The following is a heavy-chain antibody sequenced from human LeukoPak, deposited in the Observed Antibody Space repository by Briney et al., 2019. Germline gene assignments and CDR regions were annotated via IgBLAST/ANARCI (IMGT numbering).Heavy chain of an antibody. CDR1: GGSFSGYY. CDR3: ARRAISDSYYYYYYYMDV. V-gene: IGHV4-34*01. CDR2: INHSGST. D-gene: IGHD3-9*01. Sequence: SETLSLTCAVYGGSFSGYYWSWIRQPPGKGLEWIGEINHSGSTNYNPSLKSRVTISVDTSKNQFSLKLSSVTAADTAVYYCARRAISDSYYYYYYYMDVWGKGTTVTISS. J-gene: IGHJ6*03.